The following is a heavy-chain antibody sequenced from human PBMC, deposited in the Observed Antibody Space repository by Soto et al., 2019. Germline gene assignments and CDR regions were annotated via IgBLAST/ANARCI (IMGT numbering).Heavy chain of an antibody. CDR3: GGAGGPGY. D-gene: IGHD5-12*01. CDR1: GFTFSDYY. V-gene: IGHV3-11*01. CDR2: INSGGKTI. Sequence: QVQLVESGGDLVKPGGALRLSCADSGFTFSDYYMSWIRQSPGKGLEWVAYINSGGKTISYADSVKGRFTISRDNDKTTRYLQMNSLRSEDPAVYYCGGAGGPGYGGQGTLVTVSS. J-gene: IGHJ1*01.